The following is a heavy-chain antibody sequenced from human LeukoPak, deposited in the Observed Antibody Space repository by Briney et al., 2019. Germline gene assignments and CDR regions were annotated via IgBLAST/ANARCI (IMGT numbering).Heavy chain of an antibody. CDR2: IWYDGNNK. CDR1: GFTFSSYG. J-gene: IGHJ5*02. CDR3: ARTVAGNWFDP. Sequence: GGSLRLSCAASGFTFSSYGMHWVRQAPGKGLEWVAVIWYDGNNKYYADSVKGRFTVSRDNSMNTLYLQVNSLRAEDTAVYYCARTVAGNWFDPWGQGTLVTVSS. D-gene: IGHD6-19*01. V-gene: IGHV3-33*01.